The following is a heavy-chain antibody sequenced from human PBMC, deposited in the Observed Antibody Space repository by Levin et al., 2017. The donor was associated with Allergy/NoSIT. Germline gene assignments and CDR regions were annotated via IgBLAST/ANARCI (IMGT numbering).Heavy chain of an antibody. CDR1: GYTFTSYA. V-gene: IGHV7-4-1*01. D-gene: IGHD3-16*02. Sequence: ASVKVSCKASGYTFTSYAMNWVRQAPGQGLEWMGWINTNTGNPTYAQGFTGRFVFSLDTSVSTAYLQICSLKAEDTAVYYCARDGNGGFFYDYVWGSYRYTQDAFDIWGQGTMVTVSS. J-gene: IGHJ3*02. CDR3: ARDGNGGFFYDYVWGSYRYTQDAFDI. CDR2: INTNTGNP.